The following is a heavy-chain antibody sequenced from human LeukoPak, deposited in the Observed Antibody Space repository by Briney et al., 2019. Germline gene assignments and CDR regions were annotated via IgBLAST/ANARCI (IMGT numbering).Heavy chain of an antibody. D-gene: IGHD3-10*01. CDR1: GYTLTELS. CDR2: FDPEDGET. V-gene: IGHV1-24*01. Sequence: GASVKVSCKVSGYTLTELSMHWVRQAPGKGLEWMGGFDPEDGETIYAQKFQGRVTMTEDTSTDTAYMELSSLRSEDTAVYYCATGERVTMVRGVIINSYDFDYWGQGTLVTVSS. CDR3: ATGERVTMVRGVIINSYDFDY. J-gene: IGHJ4*02.